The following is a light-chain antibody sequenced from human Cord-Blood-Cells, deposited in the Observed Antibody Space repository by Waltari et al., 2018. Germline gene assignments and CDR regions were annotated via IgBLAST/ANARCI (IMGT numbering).Light chain of an antibody. CDR1: SLRSYY. Sequence: SSELTQDPAVSVALGQTVRITCQGDSLRSYYASRYQQKPGQAPVLVIYGKNNRPSGNPDRFSGSSSGNTASLTITGAQAEDEADYYCNSRDSSGNHVVFGGGTKLTVL. V-gene: IGLV3-19*01. J-gene: IGLJ2*01. CDR2: GKN. CDR3: NSRDSSGNHVV.